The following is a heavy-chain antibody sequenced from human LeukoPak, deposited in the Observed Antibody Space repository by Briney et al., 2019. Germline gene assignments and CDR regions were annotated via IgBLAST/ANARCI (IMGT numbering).Heavy chain of an antibody. Sequence: GGSLRLSCAASRFTFSSYTMHWVRQAPVKGLEWVAVISYDGTNKYYVDSVKGRFTISRDNSENTLYLQMNSLRAEDTAVYYCARRVAAAALDYWGQGTLVTVSS. CDR1: RFTFSSYT. CDR2: ISYDGTNK. V-gene: IGHV3-30-3*01. CDR3: ARRVAAAALDY. D-gene: IGHD6-13*01. J-gene: IGHJ4*02.